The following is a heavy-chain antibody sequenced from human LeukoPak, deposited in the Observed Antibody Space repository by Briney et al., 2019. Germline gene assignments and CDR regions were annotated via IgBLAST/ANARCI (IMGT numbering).Heavy chain of an antibody. Sequence: SATLSLTCSVFGGSISSYYWSWIRQPPGKGLEWIGYIYYSGSTKYSPSLKGRVSISIDTSKNQFSLRLRSVTAADTAVYFCASQPYCGGDCSPPPPDYWGQGTLVTVSS. D-gene: IGHD2-21*02. J-gene: IGHJ4*02. CDR2: IYYSGST. V-gene: IGHV4-59*01. CDR3: ASQPYCGGDCSPPPPDY. CDR1: GGSISSYY.